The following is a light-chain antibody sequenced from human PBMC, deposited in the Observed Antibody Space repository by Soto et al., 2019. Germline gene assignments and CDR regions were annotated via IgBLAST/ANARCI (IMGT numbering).Light chain of an antibody. CDR3: QQYTFYNT. Sequence: DIQMTQSPFTLSASVGDRVTITCRASQNINDWLAWYQQKPGKAPKLLIYDASSLNSGVPSRFSGSGSGTEFTLTISGLQPEDFATYYCQQYTFYNTFGGGTTVEIQ. J-gene: IGKJ4*01. V-gene: IGKV1-5*01. CDR2: DAS. CDR1: QNINDW.